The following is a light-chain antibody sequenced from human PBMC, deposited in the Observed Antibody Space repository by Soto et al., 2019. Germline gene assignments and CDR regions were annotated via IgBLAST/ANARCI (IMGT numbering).Light chain of an antibody. CDR3: SSNTSSSTLAVV. J-gene: IGLJ2*01. CDR1: SSDVGGYNY. CDR2: DVS. V-gene: IGLV2-14*01. Sequence: QSALTQPASVSWSPRQSITISCTGTSSDVGGYNYFSWYQQHPGKATKLMIYDVSNRPSGVSNRFSGSRSGTTASLTMSGLQAEDEADYYCSSNTSSSTLAVVFGGGTKLTVL.